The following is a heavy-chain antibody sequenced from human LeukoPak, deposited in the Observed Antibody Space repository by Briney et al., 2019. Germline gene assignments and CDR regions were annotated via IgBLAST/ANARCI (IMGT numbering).Heavy chain of an antibody. CDR3: ATGPLYDSSGYYYLGY. CDR1: GYTLTELS. D-gene: IGHD3-22*01. CDR2: FDPEDGET. J-gene: IGHJ4*01. Sequence: ASVKVSCKVSGYTLTELSMHWVRQAPGKGLEWMGGFDPEDGETIYAQKFQGRVTMTEDTSTDTAYMELSSLRSEDTAVYYCATGPLYDSSGYYYLGYWGQEPWSPSPQ. V-gene: IGHV1-24*01.